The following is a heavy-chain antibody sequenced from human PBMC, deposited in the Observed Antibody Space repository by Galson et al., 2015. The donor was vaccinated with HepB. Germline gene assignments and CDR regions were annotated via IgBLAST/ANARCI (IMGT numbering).Heavy chain of an antibody. D-gene: IGHD3-10*01. CDR1: GDSVSSNSAA. V-gene: IGHV6-1*01. J-gene: IGHJ6*02. CDR3: ARGERIWFENVGSGYYYYYGMDV. Sequence: AISGDSVSSNSAAWNWIRQSPSRGLEWLGRTYYRSKWYNDYAVSVKSRITINPDTSKNQFSLQLNSVTPEDTAVYYCARGERIWFENVGSGYYYYYGMDVWGQGTTVTVSS. CDR2: TYYRSKWYN.